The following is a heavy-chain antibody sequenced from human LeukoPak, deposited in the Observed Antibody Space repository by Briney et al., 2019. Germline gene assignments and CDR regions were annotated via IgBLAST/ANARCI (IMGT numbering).Heavy chain of an antibody. D-gene: IGHD5-18*01. V-gene: IGHV3-23*01. CDR2: ISGSGGST. Sequence: GGSLRLSCAASGFTFSEAWMHWVRQAPGKGLEWVSAISGSGGSTYYADSVKGRFTISRDNSKNTLYLQMNSLRAEDTAVYYCAKDLPSYRGYSYGQGLYYYYYGMDVWGQGTTVTVSS. J-gene: IGHJ6*02. CDR3: AKDLPSYRGYSYGQGLYYYYYGMDV. CDR1: GFTFSEAW.